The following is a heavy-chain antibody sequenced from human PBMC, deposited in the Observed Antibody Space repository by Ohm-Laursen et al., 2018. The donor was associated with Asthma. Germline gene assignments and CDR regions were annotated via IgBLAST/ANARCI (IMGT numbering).Heavy chain of an antibody. CDR3: CRSVYFRGRGSGYLDL. Sequence: TLSLTCTVSGGSINTDYYWTWIRQSPGKGLEWIGFIYHSGSTYFNPSLQSRASISRGTSRNQFSLRLTSVTAADTAVYFCCRSVYFRGRGSGYLDLWGRGTLVTVSS. CDR1: GGSINTDYY. D-gene: IGHD1-26*01. V-gene: IGHV4-30-4*01. CDR2: IYHSGST. J-gene: IGHJ2*01.